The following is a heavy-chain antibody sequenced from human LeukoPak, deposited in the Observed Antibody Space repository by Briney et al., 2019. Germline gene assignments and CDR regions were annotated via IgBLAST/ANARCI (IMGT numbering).Heavy chain of an antibody. J-gene: IGHJ4*02. CDR2: IYYSGST. CDR1: GGSISSYY. Sequence: SETLSLTCTVSGGSISSYYWSWIRQPPGKGLEWIGYIYYSGSTNYNPSLKSRVTISVDTSKNQFSLKLSSVTAADTAVYYCARAGQGYCTSASCYLSLDYWGQGTLVTVSS. V-gene: IGHV4-59*01. CDR3: ARAGQGYCTSASCYLSLDY. D-gene: IGHD2-2*01.